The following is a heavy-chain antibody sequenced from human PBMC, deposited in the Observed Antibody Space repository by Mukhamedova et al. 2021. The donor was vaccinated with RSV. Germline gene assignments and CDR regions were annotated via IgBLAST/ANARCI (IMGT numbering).Heavy chain of an antibody. J-gene: IGHJ6*02. CDR3: ARGYYDSSGYSDYYYGMDV. CDR2: IYTSGST. D-gene: IGHD3-22*01. V-gene: IGHV4-61*02. Sequence: IRQPAGKGLEWIGRIYTSGSTNYNPSLKSRVTISVDTSKNQFSLKLSSVTAADTAVYYCARGYYDSSGYSDYYYGMDVGGQGTT.